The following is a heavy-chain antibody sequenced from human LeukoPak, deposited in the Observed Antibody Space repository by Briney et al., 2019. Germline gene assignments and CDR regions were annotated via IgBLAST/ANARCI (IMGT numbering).Heavy chain of an antibody. Sequence: GGSLRLSCAASGFTFDDYAMHWVRQAPGKGLEWVSGISWNSGYIGYEDSVKGRFTISRDNAKNSLYLQMNSLRAEDTALYYCAKGGYGSGSYVDYWGQGTLITVSS. V-gene: IGHV3-9*01. CDR1: GFTFDDYA. CDR2: ISWNSGYI. D-gene: IGHD3-10*01. J-gene: IGHJ4*02. CDR3: AKGGYGSGSYVDY.